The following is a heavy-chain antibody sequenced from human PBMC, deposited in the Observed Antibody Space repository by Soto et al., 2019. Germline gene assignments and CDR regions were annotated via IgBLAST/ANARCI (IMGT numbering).Heavy chain of an antibody. D-gene: IGHD3-10*01. CDR1: GFTFSSYA. Sequence: GGSLRLSCAASGFTFSSYAMHWVRQAPGKGLEWVAVISYDGSNKYYADSVKGRFTISRDNSKNTLYLQMNSLRAEDTAVYYCARGYYGSGSYYTDYWGQGTLVTVSS. CDR2: ISYDGSNK. CDR3: ARGYYGSGSYYTDY. V-gene: IGHV3-30-3*01. J-gene: IGHJ4*02.